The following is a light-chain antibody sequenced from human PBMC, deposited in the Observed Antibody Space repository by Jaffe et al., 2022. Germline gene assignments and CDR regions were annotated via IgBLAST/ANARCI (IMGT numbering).Light chain of an antibody. CDR1: SSDVGDYTY. CDR3: CSFAGTYTRYV. Sequence: QSALTQPRSVSGSPGQSVTISCTGTSSDVGDYTYISWYQQHPGKAPKLMIYDVNKRPSGVPDRFSGSKSGNTASLTISGLQADDEADYYCCSFAGTYTRYVFGTGTKVTVL. J-gene: IGLJ1*01. CDR2: DVN. V-gene: IGLV2-11*01.